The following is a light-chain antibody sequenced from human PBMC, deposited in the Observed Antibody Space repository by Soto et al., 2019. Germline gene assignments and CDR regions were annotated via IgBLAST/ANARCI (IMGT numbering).Light chain of an antibody. J-gene: IGKJ2*01. Sequence: DIQMTQSPSSLSASVGNRATITCRASQSIRMYLSWYQQKPGKSPTHVIYGASFLYSVDPSRFNVTGSGTEFTLTIIGLQPEDFGTYCYKQINGMPYTFGQPTILEIK. CDR1: QSIRMY. CDR3: KQINGMPYT. V-gene: IGKV1-39*01. CDR2: GAS.